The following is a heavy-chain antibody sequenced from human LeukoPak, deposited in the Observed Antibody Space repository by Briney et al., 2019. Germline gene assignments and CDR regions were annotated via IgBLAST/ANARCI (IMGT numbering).Heavy chain of an antibody. D-gene: IGHD6-13*01. CDR2: IYYSGST. V-gene: IGHV4-61*01. J-gene: IGHJ5*02. Sequence: SETLSLTCTVSGGSASSGSYYWSWIRQPPGKGLEWIGYIYYSGSTNYNPSLKSRVTISVDTSKNQFSLKLSSVTAADTAVYYCARDPRIAAAGTFWFDPWGQGTLVTVSS. CDR1: GGSASSGSYY. CDR3: ARDPRIAAAGTFWFDP.